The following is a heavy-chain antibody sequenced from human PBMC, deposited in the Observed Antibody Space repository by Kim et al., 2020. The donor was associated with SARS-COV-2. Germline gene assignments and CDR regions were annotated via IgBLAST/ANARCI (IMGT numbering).Heavy chain of an antibody. D-gene: IGHD3-10*01. CDR2: LNQDGSEK. CDR3: ASGGKNIC. J-gene: IGHJ4*02. V-gene: IGHV3-7*03. CDR1: GFTFSNYW. Sequence: GGSLRLSCAASGFTFSNYWMIWVRQAPGKGLEWVANLNQDGSEKYYVDSVKGRFTISRDNAKNSLYLQMDSLRVEDTAVYYCASGGKNICWGQGTLVTVS.